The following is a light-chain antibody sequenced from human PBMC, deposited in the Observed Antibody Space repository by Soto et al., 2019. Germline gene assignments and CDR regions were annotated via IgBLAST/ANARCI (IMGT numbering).Light chain of an antibody. J-gene: IGKJ1*01. Sequence: DIQMTQSPSTLSASVGDRVTNTCRASQSISSWLTRYQQKAGQAPKLLIYKASIVESGVPSRFSGSGSGTEFTLTISSLQPDDSATYYCQQYSYFATFGQGTRVEVK. CDR3: QQYSYFAT. V-gene: IGKV1-5*03. CDR1: QSISSW. CDR2: KAS.